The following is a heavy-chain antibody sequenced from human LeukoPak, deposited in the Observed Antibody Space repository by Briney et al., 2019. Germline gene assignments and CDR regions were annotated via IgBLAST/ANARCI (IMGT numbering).Heavy chain of an antibody. D-gene: IGHD2-2*01. CDR3: AVQYCSSTSCYSGFDP. Sequence: GESLKISCKGSGYSFTSYWIGWVRQMPGKGLEWMGIIYPGDSDTRHSPSFQGQVTISADKSISTACLQWSSLKASDTAMYYCAVQYCSSTSCYSGFDPWGQGTLVTVSS. V-gene: IGHV5-51*01. CDR1: GYSFTSYW. J-gene: IGHJ5*02. CDR2: IYPGDSDT.